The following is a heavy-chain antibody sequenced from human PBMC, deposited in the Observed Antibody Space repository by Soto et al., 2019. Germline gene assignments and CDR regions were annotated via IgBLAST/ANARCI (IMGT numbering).Heavy chain of an antibody. Sequence: QVRLQEWGPGLVKPSQTLSLKCSVSGGSITTGGRYWSWIRQLPGKGREWIGDIYYSGNTYYNASLKSRVNISVEAAKNQYSLKLSSVIAAHTAVYYCAQALVFTGGDGFDIWGQGRLITVSS. CDR1: GGSITTGGRY. D-gene: IGHD1-1*01. CDR3: AQALVFTGGDGFDI. J-gene: IGHJ3*02. CDR2: IYYSGNT. V-gene: IGHV4-31*02.